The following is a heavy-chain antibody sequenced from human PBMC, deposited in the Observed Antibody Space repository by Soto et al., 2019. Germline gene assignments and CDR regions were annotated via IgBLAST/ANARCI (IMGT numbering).Heavy chain of an antibody. V-gene: IGHV1-69*05. CDR3: ARGLPDSFDY. J-gene: IGHJ4*02. CDR1: GCTFSNYA. CDR2: IRPIFGRA. Sequence: SVKVSCKASGCTFSNYAFSWVRQAPGQGLEWMGGIRPIFGRANYAQKFRGRVTMTTDKSTSTAYMELSSLRSEDTAVYYCARGLPDSFDYWGQGTLVTVSS.